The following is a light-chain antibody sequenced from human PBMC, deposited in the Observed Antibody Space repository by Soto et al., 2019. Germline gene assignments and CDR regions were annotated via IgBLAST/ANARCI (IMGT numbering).Light chain of an antibody. J-gene: IGKJ5*01. CDR3: QQYSSSPP. CDR2: GAS. CDR1: QSVSTN. Sequence: EIVLTQSPGTLSLSPGERATLSCRASQSVSTNLAWYQQKPGQVPSLLIYGASTRASGIPARFSGSGSGTEFTLTIGSLQSEDFAVYYCQQYSSSPPFGQGTRLEIK. V-gene: IGKV3-15*01.